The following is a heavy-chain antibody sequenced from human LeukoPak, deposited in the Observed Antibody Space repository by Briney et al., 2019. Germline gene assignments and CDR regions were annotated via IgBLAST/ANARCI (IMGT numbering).Heavy chain of an antibody. V-gene: IGHV3-15*01. CDR1: GFTFSNAW. Sequence: GGSLRLSCAASGFTFSNAWMSWVRQAPGKGLEWVGRIKSKIDGGTTDYAAPVKGRFTISRDDSKNTLYLQMNSLKTEDTAVYYCTTDPVPEFYFFDYWGQGTLVTVSS. CDR3: TTDPVPEFYFFDY. D-gene: IGHD1-1*01. J-gene: IGHJ4*02. CDR2: IKSKIDGGTT.